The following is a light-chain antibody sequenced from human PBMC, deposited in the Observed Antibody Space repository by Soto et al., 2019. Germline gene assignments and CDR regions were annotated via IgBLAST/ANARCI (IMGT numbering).Light chain of an antibody. CDR1: QSVSSN. J-gene: IGKJ5*01. Sequence: EIVMTQSPATLSVSPGERATLSCRASQSVSSNLAWYQQKPGQAPRLLIYGASTRAPGIPASFSGSGSGTEFTLTISSLQSEDFAGYYCQQYNNWLITFGQGTRLEIK. V-gene: IGKV3-15*01. CDR2: GAS. CDR3: QQYNNWLIT.